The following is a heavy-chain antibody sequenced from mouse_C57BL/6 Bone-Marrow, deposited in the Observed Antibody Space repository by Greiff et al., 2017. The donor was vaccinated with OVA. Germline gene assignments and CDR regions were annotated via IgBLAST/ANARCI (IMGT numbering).Heavy chain of an antibody. J-gene: IGHJ2*01. CDR2: IYPGSGST. CDR3: AKEGALYSAYFDY. D-gene: IGHD2-12*01. Sequence: VQLQQPGAELVKPGASVKMSCKASGYTFTSYWITWVKQRPGQGLEWIGDIYPGSGSTNYNEKFKSKATLTVDTSSSTTYMQLSSLTSEDFAGDYCAKEGALYSAYFDYWGQGTTLTVSS. CDR1: GYTFTSYW. V-gene: IGHV1-55*01.